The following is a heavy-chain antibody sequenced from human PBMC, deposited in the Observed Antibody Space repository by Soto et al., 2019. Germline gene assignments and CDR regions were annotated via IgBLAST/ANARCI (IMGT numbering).Heavy chain of an antibody. Sequence: SETLSLTCAVSGGSISSGGYSWGWIRQRPGKGLEWIVYIYHSGSTYYTPSLKSRVTISVDRSKNQFSLKLSYVTAADTAVYYCARGGGGNAEFDYWGQGTLVTVSS. CDR3: ARGGGGNAEFDY. J-gene: IGHJ4*02. CDR2: IYHSGST. V-gene: IGHV4-30-2*01. CDR1: GGSISSGGYS. D-gene: IGHD2-15*01.